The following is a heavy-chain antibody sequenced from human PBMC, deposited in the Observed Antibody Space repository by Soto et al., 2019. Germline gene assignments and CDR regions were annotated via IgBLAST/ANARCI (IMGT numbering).Heavy chain of an antibody. J-gene: IGHJ6*02. CDR2: IYGSGST. D-gene: IGHD6-13*01. Sequence: QVQLQESGPGLVKPSETLSLTCTVSGGSMSSYYWTWIRQPPGKGLEWIGYIYGSGSTKYNPSLKSRVTISVDTSKNQFSLKLSSVTAADTAVYYCARENIAAIDRYYFYGMDVWGRGTTVTVSS. CDR1: GGSMSSYY. V-gene: IGHV4-59*01. CDR3: ARENIAAIDRYYFYGMDV.